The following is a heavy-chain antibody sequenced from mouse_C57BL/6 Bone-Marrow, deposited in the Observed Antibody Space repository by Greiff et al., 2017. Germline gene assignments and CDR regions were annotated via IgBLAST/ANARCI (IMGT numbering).Heavy chain of an antibody. Sequence: EVNLVESGGDLVKPGGSLKLSCAASGFTFSSYGMSWVRQTPDKRLEWVATISSGGSYTYYPDSVKGRFTISRANAKNTLYLQMSSLKSEDTAMYYCARHGYYPYAMDYWGQGTSVTVSS. CDR1: GFTFSSYG. D-gene: IGHD2-3*01. J-gene: IGHJ4*01. V-gene: IGHV5-6*01. CDR2: ISSGGSYT. CDR3: ARHGYYPYAMDY.